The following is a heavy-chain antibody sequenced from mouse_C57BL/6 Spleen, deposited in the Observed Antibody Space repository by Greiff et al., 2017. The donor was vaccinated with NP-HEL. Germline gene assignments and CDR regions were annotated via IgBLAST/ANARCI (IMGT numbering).Heavy chain of an antibody. CDR3: ASRAY. V-gene: IGHV1-50*01. CDR2: IDPSDSYT. D-gene: IGHD3-3*01. Sequence: VQLQQPGAELVKPGASVKLSCKASGYTFTSYWMQWVKQRPGQGLEWIGEIDPSDSYTNYNQKFKGKATLTVDTSSSTAYMQLSSLTSEDSAVYYCASRAYWGQGTTLTVSS. J-gene: IGHJ2*01. CDR1: GYTFTSYW.